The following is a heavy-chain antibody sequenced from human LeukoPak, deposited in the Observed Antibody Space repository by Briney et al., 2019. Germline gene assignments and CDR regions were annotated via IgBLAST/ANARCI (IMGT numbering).Heavy chain of an antibody. V-gene: IGHV4-38-2*02. CDR3: ARSHGGYYYYYMDV. J-gene: IGHJ6*03. CDR2: IYYSGST. Sequence: SETLSLTCTVSGYSISSGYYWGWIRQPPGKGLEWIGSIYYSGSTYYNPSLKSRVTISVDTSKNQFSLKLSSVTAADTAVYYCARSHGGYYYYYMDVWGKGTTVTISS. CDR1: GYSISSGYY.